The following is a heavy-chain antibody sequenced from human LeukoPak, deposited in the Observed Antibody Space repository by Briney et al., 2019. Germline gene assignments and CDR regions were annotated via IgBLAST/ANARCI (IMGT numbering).Heavy chain of an antibody. Sequence: SETLSLTCTVSGGSISSYYWSWIRQPPGKGLEWIGYIYYSGSTNYNPSLKSRVTISVDTSKNQFSLKLSSVTAADTAVYYCARVGYYDFWSGPFDYWGQGTLVTVSS. CDR2: IYYSGST. D-gene: IGHD3-3*01. CDR1: GGSISSYY. CDR3: ARVGYYDFWSGPFDY. J-gene: IGHJ4*02. V-gene: IGHV4-59*01.